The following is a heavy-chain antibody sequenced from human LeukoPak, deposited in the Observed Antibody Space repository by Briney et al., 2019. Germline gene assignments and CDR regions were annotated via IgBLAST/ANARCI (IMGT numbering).Heavy chain of an antibody. D-gene: IGHD3-22*01. V-gene: IGHV4-39*01. CDR2: IYYSGRT. CDR1: GGSISSSSYH. J-gene: IGHJ4*02. CDR3: ARRRDYYDSSGYAFDY. Sequence: ASETLSLTCTVSGGSISSSSYHWGWIRQPPGKGLEWIGSIYYSGRTYYNPSLKSRVTISVDTSKNQFSLKLSSVTAADTAVYYCARRRDYYDSSGYAFDYWGQGTLVTVSS.